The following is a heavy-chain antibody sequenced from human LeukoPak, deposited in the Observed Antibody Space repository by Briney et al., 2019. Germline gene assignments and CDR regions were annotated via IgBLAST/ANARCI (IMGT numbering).Heavy chain of an antibody. Sequence: SETLSLTCTVSEYSISSGSYWGWIRQSPGQGLEWIGSIHDSGSTYYNPSLKSRVTISGDTSKKQFSLNLSSVTAADTAVYYCARTPRPNYGDAYYFDYWGQGTLVTVSS. D-gene: IGHD4-17*01. V-gene: IGHV4-38-2*02. CDR3: ARTPRPNYGDAYYFDY. J-gene: IGHJ4*02. CDR2: IHDSGST. CDR1: EYSISSGSY.